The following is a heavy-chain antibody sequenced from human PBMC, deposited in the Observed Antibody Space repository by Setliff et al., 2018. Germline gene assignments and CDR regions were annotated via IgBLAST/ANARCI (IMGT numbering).Heavy chain of an antibody. CDR1: GGTFSSYA. CDR2: IIPILGIA. V-gene: IGHV1-69*10. D-gene: IGHD2-15*01. Sequence: SVKVSCKASGGTFSSYAISWVRQAPGQGLEWMGGIIPILGIANYAQKFQGRVTITADKSTSTAYMELSSLRSEDTAVYYCARDRDCSGGSCYSHYYYGMDVWGQGTTVTVSS. CDR3: ARDRDCSGGSCYSHYYYGMDV. J-gene: IGHJ6*02.